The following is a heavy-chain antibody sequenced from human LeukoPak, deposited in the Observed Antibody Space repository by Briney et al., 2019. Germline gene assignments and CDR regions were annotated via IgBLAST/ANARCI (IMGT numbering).Heavy chain of an antibody. CDR2: MNHNSGNT. Sequence: ASVKLSCTASGYTFTSYDINWVRQAPGQGLEWMGWMNHNSGNTGYARKFQGRVTMTRNTSISTAYMELSSLRSEDTAVYYCARGRRIAARPGSRYFDPWGQGTLVTVSS. V-gene: IGHV1-8*01. CDR1: GYTFTSYD. CDR3: ARGRRIAARPGSRYFDP. J-gene: IGHJ5*02. D-gene: IGHD6-6*01.